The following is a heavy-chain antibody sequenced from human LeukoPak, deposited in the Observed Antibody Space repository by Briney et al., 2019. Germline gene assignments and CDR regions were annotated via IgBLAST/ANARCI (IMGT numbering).Heavy chain of an antibody. V-gene: IGHV1-18*01. CDR1: GYTFTSYG. D-gene: IGHD3-3*01. J-gene: IGHJ5*02. CDR2: ISAYNGNT. CDR3: ARQLEYYDFWSGFPHSNNWFDP. Sequence: ASVKVSCKASGYTFTSYGISWVRQAPGQGLESMGWISAYNGNTNYAQKLQGRVTMTTDTSTSTAYMELRSLRSDDTAVYYCARQLEYYDFWSGFPHSNNWFDPWGQGTLVTVSS.